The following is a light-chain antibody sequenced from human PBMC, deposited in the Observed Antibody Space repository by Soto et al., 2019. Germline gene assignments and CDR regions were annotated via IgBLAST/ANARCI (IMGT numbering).Light chain of an antibody. CDR1: QSVLYISNNKNY. V-gene: IGKV4-1*01. Sequence: DIVMTQSPDSLAVSLGERATINCKSSQSVLYISNNKNYLAWYQQKPRQPPKLLIYWASTRESGVPDRFSGSGSGTDFTLTISSLQAEDVAIYYCQQYFSIPQTFGQGTRVEIK. CDR2: WAS. CDR3: QQYFSIPQT. J-gene: IGKJ1*01.